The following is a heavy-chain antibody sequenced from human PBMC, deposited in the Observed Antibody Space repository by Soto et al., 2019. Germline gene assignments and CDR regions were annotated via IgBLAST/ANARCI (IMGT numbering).Heavy chain of an antibody. V-gene: IGHV4-34*01. CDR3: ARGSRPLEGRWFDP. D-gene: IGHD3-3*01. CDR2: INHSGST. CDR1: GGSFSGYY. J-gene: IGHJ5*02. Sequence: SETLSLTCAVYGGSFSGYYWSWIRQPPGKGLEWIGEINHSGSTNYNPSLKSRVTISVDTSKNQFSLKLSSVTAADTAVYYCARGSRPLEGRWFDPWGQGTLVTVSS.